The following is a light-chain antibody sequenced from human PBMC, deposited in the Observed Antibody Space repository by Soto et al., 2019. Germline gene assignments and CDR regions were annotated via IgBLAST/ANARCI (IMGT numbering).Light chain of an antibody. CDR1: QSISSN. CDR2: GAS. V-gene: IGKV3-20*01. CDR3: QQYGSSGT. J-gene: IGKJ1*01. Sequence: KQSPATLSKTPVERATLSCRASQSISSNLAWYQQKPGQAPRLLIYGASTRATGIPDRFSGSGSGTDFTLTISRLEPEDFAVYYCQQYGSSGTFGQGTKVDNK.